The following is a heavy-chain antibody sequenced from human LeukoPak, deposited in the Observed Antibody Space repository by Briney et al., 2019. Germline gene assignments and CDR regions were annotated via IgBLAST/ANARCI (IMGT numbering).Heavy chain of an antibody. Sequence: SETLSLTCTVSGGSISSSSYYWGWIRQPPGKGLEWIGSIYYSGSTYYNPSLKSRVTISVDTSKNQFSLKLSSVTAADTAVYYCARELPDYYGSGSYYKSPVYFDYWGQGTLVTVSS. V-gene: IGHV4-39*07. CDR2: IYYSGST. D-gene: IGHD3-10*01. CDR3: ARELPDYYGSGSYYKSPVYFDY. CDR1: GGSISSSSYY. J-gene: IGHJ4*02.